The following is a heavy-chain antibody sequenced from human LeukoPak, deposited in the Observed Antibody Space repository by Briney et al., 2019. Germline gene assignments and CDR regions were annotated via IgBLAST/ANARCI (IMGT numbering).Heavy chain of an antibody. CDR3: ARDYHNYYYMDV. CDR1: GYTFTSYY. J-gene: IGHJ6*03. V-gene: IGHV1-2*02. Sequence: ASVKVSCKASGYTFTSYYMHWVRQAPGQGLEWMGWINPNSGGTNYAQKFQGRVTMTRDTSISTAYMELSRLRSDDTAVYYCARDYHNYYYMDVWGQGTLVTVSS. CDR2: INPNSGGT.